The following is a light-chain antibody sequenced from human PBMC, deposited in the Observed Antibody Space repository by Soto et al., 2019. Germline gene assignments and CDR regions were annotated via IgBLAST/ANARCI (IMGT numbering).Light chain of an antibody. CDR3: QQYNGT. CDR2: KAS. Sequence: DIQMTQSPSTLSASVGDRVTITCRASQTISSWLAWYQQKLGKAPKLLIYKASSLEGGVPSRFSGSGSWTEFTLTISSLQPDDSTTNYCQQYNGTFGQGTKVEVK. J-gene: IGKJ1*01. CDR1: QTISSW. V-gene: IGKV1-5*03.